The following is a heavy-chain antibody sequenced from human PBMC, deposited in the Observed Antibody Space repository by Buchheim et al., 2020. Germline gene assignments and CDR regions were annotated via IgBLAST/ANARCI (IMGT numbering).Heavy chain of an antibody. CDR3: TKVERQRVSFYYYGMDV. Sequence: EVQLLESGGGLVQPGGSLTLSCAVSGFTFSNYAMNWVRQAPGKGLHWVSSISYGGVGTYYAYSVKGRFTISRDNSKNTLYLQMNSLRAEDTAIYYCTKVERQRVSFYYYGMDVWGQGTT. CDR1: GFTFSNYA. CDR2: ISYGGVGT. J-gene: IGHJ6*02. D-gene: IGHD1-1*01. V-gene: IGHV3-23*01.